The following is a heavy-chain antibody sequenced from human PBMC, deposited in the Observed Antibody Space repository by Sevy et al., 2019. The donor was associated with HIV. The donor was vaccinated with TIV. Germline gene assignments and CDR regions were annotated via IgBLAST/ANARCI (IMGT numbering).Heavy chain of an antibody. CDR1: GFSFNGYA. Sequence: GGSLRLSCAASGFSFNGYAMHWVRQAPGKGLEWLAVISYDGSVKNYTESVKGRFTISRDNTKNTLFLQLNSLRPEDTAVYYCVREGRNYEYVWGTYHSGFRGQGTLVTVSS. J-gene: IGHJ4*02. V-gene: IGHV3-30*04. CDR3: VREGRNYEYVWGTYHSGF. CDR2: ISYDGSVK. D-gene: IGHD3-16*02.